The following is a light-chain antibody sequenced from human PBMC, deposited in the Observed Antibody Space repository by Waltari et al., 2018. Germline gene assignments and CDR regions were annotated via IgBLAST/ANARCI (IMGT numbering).Light chain of an antibody. Sequence: DIQLTQPPSFLSASVGDSVPITCRASQGISSYLAWYQQKPGKAPKLLIYAASTLQAGVPSRFSGSGSGTEFTLTISSLPPEDFATYYCQQLYSYPFTFGPGTKVDIK. V-gene: IGKV1-9*01. CDR1: QGISSY. CDR2: AAS. CDR3: QQLYSYPFT. J-gene: IGKJ3*01.